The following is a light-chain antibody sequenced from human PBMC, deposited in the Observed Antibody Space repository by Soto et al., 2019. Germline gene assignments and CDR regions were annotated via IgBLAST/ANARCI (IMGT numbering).Light chain of an antibody. CDR1: SSNIGNNY. Sequence: QAVVTQPPSVSAAPGQKVTISCSGSSSNIGNNYVSWYQQLPGTAPKLLIYENNKRPSGIPDRFSGSTSGTSATLGITGLQTGDEADYYCGTWDSSLSAAVFGGGTQLTVL. CDR2: ENN. V-gene: IGLV1-51*02. J-gene: IGLJ7*01. CDR3: GTWDSSLSAAV.